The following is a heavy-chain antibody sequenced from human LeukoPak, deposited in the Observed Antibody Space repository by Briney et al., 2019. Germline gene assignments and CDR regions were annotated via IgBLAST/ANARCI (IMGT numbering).Heavy chain of an antibody. D-gene: IGHD3-22*01. CDR1: GYTFTSYH. CDR2: INPSSGYT. CDR3: ARVAAYDLDY. J-gene: IGHJ4*02. V-gene: IGHV1-46*01. Sequence: GASVKVSCKASGYTFTSYHMHWVRQAPGQGLEWMGLINPSSGYTSYAQKFQGRVTMTWDTSTSTVYMDVSSLGSEDTAIYYCARVAAYDLDYWGQGTLVTVSS.